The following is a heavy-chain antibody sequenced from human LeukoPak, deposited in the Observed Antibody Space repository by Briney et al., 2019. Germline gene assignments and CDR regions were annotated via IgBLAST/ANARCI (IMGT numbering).Heavy chain of an antibody. Sequence: GGSLRLSCVASGFPFSSYWMTWVHQAPGKGLEWVANIKQDGSKKSYVDSVKGRFTISKDNAKNSLYLQMNSLRAEDTAVYYCARAGGSTVSHSDYWGQGTLVTVSS. CDR3: ARAGGSTVSHSDY. V-gene: IGHV3-7*01. D-gene: IGHD4-17*01. J-gene: IGHJ4*02. CDR1: GFPFSSYW. CDR2: IKQDGSKK.